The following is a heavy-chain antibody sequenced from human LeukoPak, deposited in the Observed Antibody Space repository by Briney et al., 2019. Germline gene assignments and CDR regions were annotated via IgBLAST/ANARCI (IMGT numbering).Heavy chain of an antibody. V-gene: IGHV3-30*01. CDR1: GFTFSSYA. CDR2: ISYDGSNK. J-gene: IGHJ4*02. D-gene: IGHD1-26*01. CDR3: ARAVRATDFDY. Sequence: PGGSLRLSCAASGFTFSSYAMHWVRQAPGKGLEWVAVISYDGSNKYYADSVKGRFTISRDNSKNTLYLQMNSLRAEDTAVYYCARAVRATDFDYWGQGTLVTVSS.